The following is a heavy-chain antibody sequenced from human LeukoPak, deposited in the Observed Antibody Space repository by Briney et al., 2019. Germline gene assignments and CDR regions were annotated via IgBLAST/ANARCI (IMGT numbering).Heavy chain of an antibody. CDR3: ATPGSNRMEDYYYMDV. CDR1: GYTLTELS. V-gene: IGHV1-24*01. J-gene: IGHJ6*03. CDR2: FDPEDGET. Sequence: ASVKVSCKVSGYTLTELSMHWVRQAPGKGLEWMGGFDPEDGETIYAQKFQGRATMTEDTSTDTAYMELSSLRSEDTAVYYCATPGSNRMEDYYYMDVWGKGTTVTVSS. D-gene: IGHD1-14*01.